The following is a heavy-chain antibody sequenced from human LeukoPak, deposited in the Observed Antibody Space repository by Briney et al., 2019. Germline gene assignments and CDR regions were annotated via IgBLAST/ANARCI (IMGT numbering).Heavy chain of an antibody. V-gene: IGHV4-34*01. Sequence: PSETLSLTCAVYGGSFSGYYWSWIRQPPGKGLEWIGEINHSGSTNYNPSLKSRVTISVDTSKNQFSLKLSSVTAADTAVYYCASPQAYYYDSSGYYPYFDYWGQGTLVTVSS. D-gene: IGHD3-22*01. CDR1: GGSFSGYY. CDR2: INHSGST. J-gene: IGHJ4*02. CDR3: ASPQAYYYDSSGYYPYFDY.